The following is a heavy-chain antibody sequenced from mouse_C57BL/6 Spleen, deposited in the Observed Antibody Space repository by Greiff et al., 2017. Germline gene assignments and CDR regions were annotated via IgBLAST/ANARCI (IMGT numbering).Heavy chain of an antibody. V-gene: IGHV1-64*01. CDR1: GYTFTGYW. CDR3: ARGYGNYGAMDY. D-gene: IGHD2-10*02. CDR2: IHPNSGST. J-gene: IGHJ4*01. Sequence: QVQLQQPGAELVKPGASVKLSCKASGYTFTGYWMHWVKQRPGQGLEWIGMIHPNSGSTNYNEKFKSKATLTVDKSSSTAYMQLSSLTSEDSAVYYCARGYGNYGAMDYWGQGTSVTVSS.